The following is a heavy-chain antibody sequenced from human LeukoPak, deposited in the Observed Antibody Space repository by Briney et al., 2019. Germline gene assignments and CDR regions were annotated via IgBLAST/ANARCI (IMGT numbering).Heavy chain of an antibody. CDR2: ISATSNYI. D-gene: IGHD3-10*01. Sequence: GGSLRLSCAASGFTFSSYWMSWVRQAPGKGLEWVSSISATSNYIYYADSVKGRFIISRDNAKGSLYLQMNSLRAEDTAVYYCARVVRFGVPTVIGLTYMDVWGEGTTVTISS. CDR3: ARVVRFGVPTVIGLTYMDV. J-gene: IGHJ6*03. V-gene: IGHV3-21*01. CDR1: GFTFSSYW.